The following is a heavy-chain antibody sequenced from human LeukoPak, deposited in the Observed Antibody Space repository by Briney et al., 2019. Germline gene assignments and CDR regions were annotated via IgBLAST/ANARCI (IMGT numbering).Heavy chain of an antibody. Sequence: SETLSLTCTVSGGSISSYHWSWIRQPPGKGLEWIGYIYYSGSTNYNPSLKSRVTISVDTSKNQFSLKLSSVTAADTAVYYCARNIAAAGTTFDYWGQGTLVTVSS. CDR2: IYYSGST. CDR3: ARNIAAAGTTFDY. J-gene: IGHJ4*02. CDR1: GGSISSYH. V-gene: IGHV4-59*01. D-gene: IGHD6-13*01.